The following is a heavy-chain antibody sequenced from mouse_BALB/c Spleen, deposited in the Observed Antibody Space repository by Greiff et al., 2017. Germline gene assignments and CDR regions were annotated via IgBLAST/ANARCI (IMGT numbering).Heavy chain of an antibody. J-gene: IGHJ2*01. CDR1: GFTFSSYA. Sequence: EVKLVESGGGLVKPGGSLKLSCAASGFTFSSYAMSWVRQTPEKRLEWVATISSGGSYTYYPDSVKGRFTISRDNAKNTLYLQMSSLRSEDTAMYYCARITTNTNYFDYWGQGTTLTVSS. CDR3: ARITTNTNYFDY. D-gene: IGHD1-1*01. V-gene: IGHV5-9-3*01. CDR2: ISSGGSYT.